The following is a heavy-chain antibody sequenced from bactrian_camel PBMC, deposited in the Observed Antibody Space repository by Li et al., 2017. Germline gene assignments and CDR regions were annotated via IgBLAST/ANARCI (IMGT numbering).Heavy chain of an antibody. CDR2: INGDGST. V-gene: IGHV3S53*01. D-gene: IGHD8*01. CDR1: EYTSAYIYCTYT. CDR3: ATVGASNCLKDSWDRVAPID. J-gene: IGHJ4*01. Sequence: QLVESGGGLVQPGGSLRLSCAASEYTSAYIYCTYTMSWYRQAPGKEREFVSAINGDGSTSYADSVEGRFTISRDNAKNAIYLRMDGLKPEDTALYYCATVGASNCLKDSWDRVAPIDRGQGTQVTVS.